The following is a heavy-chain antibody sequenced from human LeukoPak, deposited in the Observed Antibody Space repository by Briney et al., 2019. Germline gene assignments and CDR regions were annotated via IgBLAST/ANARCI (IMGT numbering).Heavy chain of an antibody. J-gene: IGHJ6*02. CDR3: ARGHYGLDV. Sequence: GGSLRLSCTASGFTFSGHYASWIRQTPEKGLEWISYIDLSSSTIYYADSVKGRFTISRDNARNSVYLQMNSLRAEDTAAYYCARGHYGLDVWGQGTTVTVSS. V-gene: IGHV3-11*01. CDR2: IDLSSSTI. CDR1: GFTFSGHY.